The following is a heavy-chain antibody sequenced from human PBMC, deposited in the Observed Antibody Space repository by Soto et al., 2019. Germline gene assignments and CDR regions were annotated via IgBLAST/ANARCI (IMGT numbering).Heavy chain of an antibody. Sequence: PGGSLRLSCAASGFTFSSYGMHWVRQAPGKGLEWVAVIWYDGSNKYYADSVKGRFTISRDNSKNTLYLQMNSLRAEDTAVYYCARGSFTMFHYYYYGMDVWGQGTTVTVSS. D-gene: IGHD3-10*02. CDR2: IWYDGSNK. V-gene: IGHV3-33*01. CDR1: GFTFSSYG. CDR3: ARGSFTMFHYYYYGMDV. J-gene: IGHJ6*02.